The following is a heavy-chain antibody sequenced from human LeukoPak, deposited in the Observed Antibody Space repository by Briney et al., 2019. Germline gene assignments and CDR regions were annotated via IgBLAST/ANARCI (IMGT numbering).Heavy chain of an antibody. V-gene: IGHV3-23*01. CDR3: AKGVSSSQYYFGY. Sequence: GGSLRLSCAASGFTFSSYWVHWVRQAPGKGLEWVSAISGSGGSTYYADSVKGRFTISRDNSKNTLYLQMNSLRAEDTAVYYCAKGVSSSQYYFGYWGQGTLVSVSS. CDR2: ISGSGGST. CDR1: GFTFSSYW. D-gene: IGHD6-6*01. J-gene: IGHJ4*02.